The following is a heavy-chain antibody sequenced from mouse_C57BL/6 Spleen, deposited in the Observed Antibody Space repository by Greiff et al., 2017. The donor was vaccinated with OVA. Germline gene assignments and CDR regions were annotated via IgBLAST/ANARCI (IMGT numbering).Heavy chain of an antibody. CDR2: FHPNSGST. CDR1: GYTFTRYW. V-gene: IGHV1-64*01. CDR3: AIQSITTVVAGSMDY. D-gene: IGHD1-1*01. J-gene: IGHJ4*01. Sequence: QVQLQQPGAELVKPGASVKLSCKASGYTFTRYWMHWVKQRPGQGLEWIGMFHPNSGSTNYNEKFKGKATLTVDKSSSTAYMQLSSLTSEDSAVYYGAIQSITTVVAGSMDYWGQGTSVTVSA.